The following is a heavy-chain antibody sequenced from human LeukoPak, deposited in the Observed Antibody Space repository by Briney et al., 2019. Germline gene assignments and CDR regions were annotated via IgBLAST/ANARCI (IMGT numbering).Heavy chain of an antibody. V-gene: IGHV1-46*01. CDR1: GYTFTGYY. D-gene: IGHD3-16*01. J-gene: IGHJ4*02. CDR3: ARSAGGREFDY. Sequence: ASVKVSCKASGYTFTGYYMHWVRQAPGQGLEWMGIINPSGGSTSYAQKFQGRVTMTRDTSTSTVYMELSSLRSEDTAVYYCARSAGGREFDYWGQGTLVTVSS. CDR2: INPSGGST.